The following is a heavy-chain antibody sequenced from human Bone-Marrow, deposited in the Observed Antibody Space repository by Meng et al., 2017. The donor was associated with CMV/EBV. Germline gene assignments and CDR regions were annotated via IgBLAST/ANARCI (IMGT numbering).Heavy chain of an antibody. CDR2: ISYDGSNK. CDR3: ARVIVVVPAACEYFDY. D-gene: IGHD2-2*01. Sequence: GGSLRLSCAAFGFTFSSYSMNWVRQAPGKGLEWVAVISYDGSNKYYADSVKGRFTISRDNSKNTLYLQMNSLRAEDTAVYYCARVIVVVPAACEYFDYWGQGTLVTVSS. V-gene: IGHV3-30*03. J-gene: IGHJ4*02. CDR1: GFTFSSYS.